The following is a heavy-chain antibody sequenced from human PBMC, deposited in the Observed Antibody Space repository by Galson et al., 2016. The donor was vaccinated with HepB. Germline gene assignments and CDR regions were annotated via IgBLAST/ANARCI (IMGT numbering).Heavy chain of an antibody. Sequence: SLRLSCAASGFTFRTYGIHWVRQAPGKGLEWVSFISFDGSNKHYADSVKDRFTISRDNSKNSVYLQMDRLRPEDTAVFYWAKESRYCRSTTCYSLDYWGQGAMVTVSS. D-gene: IGHD2-2*01. CDR1: GFTFRTYG. CDR3: AKESRYCRSTTCYSLDY. J-gene: IGHJ3*01. CDR2: ISFDGSNK. V-gene: IGHV3-30*18.